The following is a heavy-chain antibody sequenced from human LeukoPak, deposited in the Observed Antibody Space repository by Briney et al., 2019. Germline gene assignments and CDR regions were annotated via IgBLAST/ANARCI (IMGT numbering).Heavy chain of an antibody. Sequence: PSETLSLTCAVYGGSFSGYYWSWIRQPTGKGLEGIGEINHSGSTNYNPSLKSRVTISVDTSKNQFSLKLTSVTAADTAVYYCALRASGYYLTIDYWGQGTLVTVSS. CDR3: ALRASGYYLTIDY. V-gene: IGHV4-34*01. CDR2: INHSGST. D-gene: IGHD3-22*01. J-gene: IGHJ4*02. CDR1: GGSFSGYY.